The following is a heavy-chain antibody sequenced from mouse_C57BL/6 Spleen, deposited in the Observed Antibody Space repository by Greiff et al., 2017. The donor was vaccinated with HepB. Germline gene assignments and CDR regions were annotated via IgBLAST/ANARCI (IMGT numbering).Heavy chain of an antibody. D-gene: IGHD2-5*01. CDR3: ASNLYYSNYGGYYAMDY. CDR1: GYTFTSYW. Sequence: QVQLQQPGAELVMPGASVKLSCKASGYTFTSYWMHWVKQRPGQGLEWIGEIDPSDSYTNYNQKFKGKSTLTVDKSSSTAYMQLSSLTSEDSAVYYCASNLYYSNYGGYYAMDYWGQGTSVTVSS. CDR2: IDPSDSYT. V-gene: IGHV1-69*01. J-gene: IGHJ4*01.